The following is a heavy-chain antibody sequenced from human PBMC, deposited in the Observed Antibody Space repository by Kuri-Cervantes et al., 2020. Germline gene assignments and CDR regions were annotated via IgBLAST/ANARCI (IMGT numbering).Heavy chain of an antibody. V-gene: IGHV1-3*01. CDR3: ARAMRLERPHFDY. Sequence: ASVKVSCKASGYSFSTYAMHWVRQAPGQRLEWMGRINAGNGNTKYSQKFQGRVTMTRDTSTSTVYMELSSLRSEDTAVYYCARAMRLERPHFDYRGQGTLVTVSS. CDR1: GYSFSTYA. D-gene: IGHD1-1*01. CDR2: INAGNGNT. J-gene: IGHJ4*02.